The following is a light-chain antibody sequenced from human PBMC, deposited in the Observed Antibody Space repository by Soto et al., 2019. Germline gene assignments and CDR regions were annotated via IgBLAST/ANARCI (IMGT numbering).Light chain of an antibody. CDR3: QKYNSAPHI. V-gene: IGKV1-27*01. J-gene: IGKJ2*01. CDR1: QGISNY. Sequence: DIQMTQSPSSLSASVGDRVTITCRASQGISNYLAWYQQKPGKVPKLLIYAASTLQSGVPSRFSGSVSGTDFTLTISSLQPEYVATYYCQKYNSAPHICGQGTKLEIK. CDR2: AAS.